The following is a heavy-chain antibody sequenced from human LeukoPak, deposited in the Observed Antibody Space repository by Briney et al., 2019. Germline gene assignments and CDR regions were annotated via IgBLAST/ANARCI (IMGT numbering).Heavy chain of an antibody. J-gene: IGHJ4*02. Sequence: GGSLRLSCAASGFTFSSYSMNWVRQAPGKGLEWVSSISSSSSYIYYADSVKGRFTISRDNAKNSLYLQMNSLRAEDTAVYYCARDFFEGATTFDYWGQGTLVTVSS. D-gene: IGHD1-26*01. CDR1: GFTFSSYS. CDR2: ISSSSSYI. V-gene: IGHV3-21*01. CDR3: ARDFFEGATTFDY.